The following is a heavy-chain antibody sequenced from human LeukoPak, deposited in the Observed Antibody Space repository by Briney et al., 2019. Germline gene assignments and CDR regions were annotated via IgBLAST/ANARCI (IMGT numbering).Heavy chain of an antibody. D-gene: IGHD6-19*01. Sequence: ASVKVSCKASGYTFTSYDISWVRQAPGQWLEWMGWISAYNGNTNYAQKLQGRVTMTTDTSTSTAYIDLRSLRSDATAVYYCARGFGAVAGTELDYWGQGTLVTVSS. CDR3: ARGFGAVAGTELDY. CDR2: ISAYNGNT. CDR1: GYTFTSYD. V-gene: IGHV1-18*01. J-gene: IGHJ4*02.